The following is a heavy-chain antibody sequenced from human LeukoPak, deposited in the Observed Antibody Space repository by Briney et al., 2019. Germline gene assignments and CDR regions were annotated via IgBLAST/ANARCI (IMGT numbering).Heavy chain of an antibody. CDR2: IYYSGST. J-gene: IGHJ5*02. CDR1: GGSISSYY. V-gene: IGHV4-59*01. Sequence: SETLSLTCTVSGGSISSYYWSWIRQPPGKGLEWIGYIYYSGSTNYNPFLKSRVTISVDTSKNQFSLKLSSVTAADTAVYYCARANEEFGELLAWGQGTLVTVSS. D-gene: IGHD3-10*01. CDR3: ARANEEFGELLA.